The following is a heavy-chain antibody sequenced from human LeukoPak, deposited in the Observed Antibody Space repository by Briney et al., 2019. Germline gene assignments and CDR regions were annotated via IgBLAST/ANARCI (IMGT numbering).Heavy chain of an antibody. CDR1: GFTFSSYW. CDR3: AIDGGGFKYYYYYYYMDV. CDR2: IKQDGSEK. J-gene: IGHJ6*03. D-gene: IGHD2-15*01. Sequence: GGSLGRSCAASGFTFSSYWMSWVRQAPGKGLEWVANIKQDGSEKYYVDSVKGRFTISRDNAKNSLYLQMNSLRAEDTAVYYCAIDGGGFKYYYYYYYMDVWGKGTTVTVSS. V-gene: IGHV3-7*01.